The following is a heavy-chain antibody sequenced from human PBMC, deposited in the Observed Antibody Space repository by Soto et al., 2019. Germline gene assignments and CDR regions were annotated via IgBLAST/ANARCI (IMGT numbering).Heavy chain of an antibody. D-gene: IGHD2-2*02. V-gene: IGHV3-23*01. CDR1: GFTFSSYA. CDR3: AREYTAWPLAYGLDV. CDR2: ISGSGGST. J-gene: IGHJ6*02. Sequence: GRSLRRSCAASGFTFSSYAMSWVRQAPGKGLEWVSGISGSGGSTYYADSVKGRFTISRDNARNSLYLQMNSLRAEDTAVYYCAREYTAWPLAYGLDVWGQGTTVTVSS.